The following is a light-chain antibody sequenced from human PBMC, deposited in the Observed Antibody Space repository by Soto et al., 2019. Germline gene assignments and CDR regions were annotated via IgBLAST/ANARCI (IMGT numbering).Light chain of an antibody. J-gene: IGKJ1*01. CDR1: QSVSSSY. V-gene: IGKV3-20*01. Sequence: EIVMTQSPATLSVSPGERATLSCRASQSVSSSYLAWYQQKPGQAPRLLIYGASSRATGIPDRFSGSGSGTDFTLTITSLEPEDFAVFYCHQYGISPPTFGQGTKVDIK. CDR2: GAS. CDR3: HQYGISPPT.